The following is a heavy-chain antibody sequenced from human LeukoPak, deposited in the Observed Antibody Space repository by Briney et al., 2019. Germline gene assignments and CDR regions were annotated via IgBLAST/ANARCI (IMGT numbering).Heavy chain of an antibody. D-gene: IGHD4-17*01. CDR1: GFTVSSNY. J-gene: IGHJ4*02. CDR2: IYYSGST. V-gene: IGHV4-30-4*08. Sequence: LRLSCAASGFTVSSNYMSWVRQAPGKGLEWIGYIYYSGSTYYNPSLKSRVTISVDTSKNQFSLKLSSVTAADTAVYYCARGNYGDYGFDYWGQGTLVTVSS. CDR3: ARGNYGDYGFDY.